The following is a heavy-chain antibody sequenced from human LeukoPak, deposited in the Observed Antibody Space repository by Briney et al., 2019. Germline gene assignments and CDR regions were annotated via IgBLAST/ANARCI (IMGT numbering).Heavy chain of an antibody. Sequence: GGSLRLSCAASGFTFSSYWMSWVRQAPGKGLEWVANIKKDGSEKKYVDSVKGRFTISRDNADNSLYFQMSSLRAEDTALYYCVREGGSGWYSGWFDPWGQGTLVTVSS. V-gene: IGHV3-7*01. J-gene: IGHJ5*02. D-gene: IGHD6-19*01. CDR1: GFTFSSYW. CDR2: IKKDGSEK. CDR3: VREGGSGWYSGWFDP.